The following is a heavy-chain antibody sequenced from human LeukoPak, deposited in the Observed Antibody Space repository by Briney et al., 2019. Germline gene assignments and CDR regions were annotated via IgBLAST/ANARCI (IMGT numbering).Heavy chain of an antibody. J-gene: IGHJ4*02. D-gene: IGHD3-22*01. Sequence: AETLSLICTVSGASISGYYRSWIRQPPGKGLERIGYIFYSGGATYNTSLKRRVTISVDTSKNQYSLKLSSVTAADTAVYYCARDYYDSSGYYRGFDYWGQGTLVTVSS. CDR1: GASISGYY. CDR3: ARDYYDSSGYYRGFDY. CDR2: IFYSGGA. V-gene: IGHV4-59*01.